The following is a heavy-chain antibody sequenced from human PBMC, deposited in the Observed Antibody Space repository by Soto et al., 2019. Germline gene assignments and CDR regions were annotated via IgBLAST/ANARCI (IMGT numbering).Heavy chain of an antibody. CDR2: IYHSGST. Sequence: SETLSLTCAVSGHSITGDYYWGWIRQPPGKGLEWIGTIYHSGSTYYNPSLKSRVTISVDTSKNQFSLKLSSVTAADTAVYYCARVGSIVAYDRRFYFDFWSQGTLVTVSS. CDR3: ARVGSIVAYDRRFYFDF. V-gene: IGHV4-38-2*01. D-gene: IGHD6-13*01. CDR1: GHSITGDYY. J-gene: IGHJ4*02.